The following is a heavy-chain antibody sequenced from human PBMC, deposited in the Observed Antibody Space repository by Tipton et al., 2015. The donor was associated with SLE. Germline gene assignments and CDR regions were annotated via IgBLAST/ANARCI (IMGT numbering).Heavy chain of an antibody. CDR3: MVQGDPYYYYGMDV. J-gene: IGHJ6*02. Sequence: TLSLTCTVSGGSISSSSYYWGWIRQPPGKGLEWIGSIYYSGSTYYNPFLKSRVTISVDTSKNQFSLKLSSVTAADTAVYYCMVQGDPYYYYGMDVWGQGTTVTVSS. CDR2: IYYSGST. D-gene: IGHD3-10*01. V-gene: IGHV4-39*07. CDR1: GGSISSSSYY.